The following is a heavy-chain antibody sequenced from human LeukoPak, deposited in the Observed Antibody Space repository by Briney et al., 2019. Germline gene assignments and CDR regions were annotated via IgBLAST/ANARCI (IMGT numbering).Heavy chain of an antibody. CDR2: INHSGST. D-gene: IGHD3-22*01. CDR3: ARGLRRYYYDSSGTGAFDI. J-gene: IGHJ3*02. V-gene: IGHV4-34*01. Sequence: SETLCLACAVYGVSFSGYYWSWIRQPPGRGLEWIGEINHSGSTNYNPSLKSRVTISVDTSKNQFSLKLSSVTAADTAVYYCARGLRRYYYDSSGTGAFDIWGQGTMVTVSS. CDR1: GVSFSGYY.